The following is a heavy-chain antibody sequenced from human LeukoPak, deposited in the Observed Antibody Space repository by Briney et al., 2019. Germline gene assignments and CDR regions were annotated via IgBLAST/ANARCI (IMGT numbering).Heavy chain of an antibody. CDR1: GGSFSGYY. Sequence: PSETLSLTCAVYGGSFSGYYWSWIRQPPAKGLEWIGEINHSGSTNYNPSLKSRVTISVDTSKNQFSLKLSSVTAADTTVYYCARQNFYRYCRSTSCYRPYYYYYMDVWGKGTTVTISS. CDR3: ARQNFYRYCRSTSCYRPYYYYYMDV. J-gene: IGHJ6*03. CDR2: INHSGST. D-gene: IGHD2-2*01. V-gene: IGHV4-34*01.